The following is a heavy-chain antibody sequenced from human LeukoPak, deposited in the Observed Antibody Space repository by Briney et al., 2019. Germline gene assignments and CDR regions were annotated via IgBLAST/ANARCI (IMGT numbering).Heavy chain of an antibody. V-gene: IGHV3-64*01. D-gene: IGHD6-19*01. CDR1: GFTFSSYA. CDR2: IISDGGTT. J-gene: IGHJ1*01. Sequence: GSLRLSCAASGFTFSSYAMHWVRQAPGKGLEHVSSIISDGGTTYYANSVKGRFTISRDNSKNMVYLQMGSLRDEDMSVYYCAKDEAGYSSEWGQGTLVTVSS. CDR3: AKDEAGYSSE.